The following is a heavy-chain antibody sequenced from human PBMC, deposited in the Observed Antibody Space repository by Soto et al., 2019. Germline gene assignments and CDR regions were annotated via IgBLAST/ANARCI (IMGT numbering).Heavy chain of an antibody. CDR2: IGESGTPT. J-gene: IGHJ6*02. Sequence: EVPLLESGGGLVQPGGSLRLSCAASGCTFSSYAMKWVLQAPGKGLDWFSLIGESGTPTYYADSVKGRFTISRDNSGNTLFLEMYSLRAEDTAVYYCARYIPGVRYYGMDVWGQGTTVTVSS. V-gene: IGHV3-23*01. CDR1: GCTFSSYA. CDR3: ARYIPGVRYYGMDV. D-gene: IGHD2-2*01.